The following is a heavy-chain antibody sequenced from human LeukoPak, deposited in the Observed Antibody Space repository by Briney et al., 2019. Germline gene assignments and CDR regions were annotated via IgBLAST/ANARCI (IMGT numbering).Heavy chain of an antibody. V-gene: IGHV3-11*01. D-gene: IGHD3-3*01. Sequence: GGSLRPSCAASGFTFSDYYMSWLRQAPGKGLEWVSYISSSGSTIYYADSVKGRFTISRDNAKNSLYLQMNSLRAEDTAVYYCAREGSKGPFGEGMDVWGQGTTVTVSS. CDR2: ISSSGSTI. CDR1: GFTFSDYY. J-gene: IGHJ6*02. CDR3: AREGSKGPFGEGMDV.